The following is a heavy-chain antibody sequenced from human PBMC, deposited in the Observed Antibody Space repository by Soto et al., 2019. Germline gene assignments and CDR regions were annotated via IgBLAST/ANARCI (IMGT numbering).Heavy chain of an antibody. CDR2: INHSGST. D-gene: IGHD2-15*01. J-gene: IGHJ6*02. Sequence: SETLSLTCAVYGGSFSGYYWSWIRQPPGKGLEWIGEINHSGSTNYNPSLKSRVTISVDTSKNQFSLKLSSVTAADTAVYYCARVAHCSGGSCYSEMDYYYGMVVWGQGTTVTVSS. CDR3: ARVAHCSGGSCYSEMDYYYGMVV. V-gene: IGHV4-34*01. CDR1: GGSFSGYY.